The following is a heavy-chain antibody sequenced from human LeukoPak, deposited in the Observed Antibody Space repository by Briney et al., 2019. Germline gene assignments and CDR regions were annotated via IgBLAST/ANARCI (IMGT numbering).Heavy chain of an antibody. CDR1: GFTFSSYG. D-gene: IGHD6-13*01. V-gene: IGHV3-33*01. CDR2: IWYDGNKK. Sequence: GGSLRLSCAASGFTFSSYGMHWVRQAPGKGLAWLAVIWYDGNKKHYVDSVKGRFTISRDNSKNTLYLQMNSLRAEDTAVYYCATGPQSAAAGIFDYWGQGTLVTVSS. CDR3: ATGPQSAAAGIFDY. J-gene: IGHJ4*02.